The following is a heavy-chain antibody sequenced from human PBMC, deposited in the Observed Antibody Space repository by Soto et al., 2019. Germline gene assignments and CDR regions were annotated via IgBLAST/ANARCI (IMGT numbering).Heavy chain of an antibody. J-gene: IGHJ4*02. CDR2: IVPIYRTA. CDR3: ARDSGAKLSSS. Sequence: SVKVSCTASGGTFSSYRFNWVRQARGQGLEWLGGIVPIYRTADYAQKFQGRVTITADESTRTVYLELSSLKSQDAALYYCARDSGAKLSSSWGQGTLVTVSS. D-gene: IGHD6-13*01. CDR1: GGTFSSYR. V-gene: IGHV1-69*13.